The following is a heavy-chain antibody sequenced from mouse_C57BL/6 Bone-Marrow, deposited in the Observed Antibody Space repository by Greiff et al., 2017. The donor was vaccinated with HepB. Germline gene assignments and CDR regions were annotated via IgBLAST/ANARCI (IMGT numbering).Heavy chain of an antibody. V-gene: IGHV1-82*01. Sequence: VQRVESGPELVKPGASVKISCKASGYAFSSSWMNWVKQRPGKGLEWIGRIYPGDGDTNYNGKFKGKATLTVDKSSSTAYMQLSSLTSEDSAVYFCARDDGYPWFAYWGQGPLVTVSA. J-gene: IGHJ3*01. CDR1: GYAFSSSW. CDR3: ARDDGYPWFAY. D-gene: IGHD2-3*01. CDR2: IYPGDGDT.